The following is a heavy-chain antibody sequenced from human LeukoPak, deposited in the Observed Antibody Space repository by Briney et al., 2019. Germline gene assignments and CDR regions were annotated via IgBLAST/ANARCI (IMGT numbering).Heavy chain of an antibody. J-gene: IGHJ4*02. CDR2: FDPEDGET. D-gene: IGHD2-2*01. CDR3: AREPPYTGHCDITTCDVSRFDL. CDR1: GYTLTELS. V-gene: IGHV1-24*01. Sequence: GASVKVSCKVSGYTLTELSMHWVRQAPGKGLGWMGGFDPEDGETIYAQKFQGRVTMTRDTSLSTAFMELTGLTSDDTAVYFCAREPPYTGHCDITTCDVSRFDLWGQGTLVTVSS.